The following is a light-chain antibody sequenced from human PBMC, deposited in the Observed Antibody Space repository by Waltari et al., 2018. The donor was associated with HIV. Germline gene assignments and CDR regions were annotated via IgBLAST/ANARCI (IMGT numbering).Light chain of an antibody. CDR1: NMGGKI. CDR3: QVWDSSSDDWV. V-gene: IGLV3-21*02. CDR2: DNS. J-gene: IGLJ3*02. Sequence: SYVLTQPPSVSVAPGPTASMTSGGNNMGGKIVHWYQQKPGQAPVLLDYDNSDRPSVIPGRISGSKCGNTAALTISRVEAGDEDDYYCQVWDSSSDDWVFGGGTKLTVL.